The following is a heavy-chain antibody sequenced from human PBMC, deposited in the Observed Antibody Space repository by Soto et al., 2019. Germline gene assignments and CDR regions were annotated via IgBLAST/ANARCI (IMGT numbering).Heavy chain of an antibody. CDR2: INRDGSTT. D-gene: IGHD6-19*01. V-gene: IGHV3-74*01. J-gene: IGHJ4*02. CDR1: GFTFSSYW. CDR3: ARVRVSGCEFDY. Sequence: EVQLVESGGGLVQPGGSLRLSCAASGFTFSSYWMHWVRQAPGKGLVWVSRINRDGSTTDYADSVKGRFTISRDNAKNTLYLQMNSLRAEDTAVYYCARVRVSGCEFDYWGQGTLVTVSS.